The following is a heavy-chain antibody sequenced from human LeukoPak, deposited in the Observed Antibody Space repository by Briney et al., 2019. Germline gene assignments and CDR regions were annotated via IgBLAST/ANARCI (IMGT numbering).Heavy chain of an antibody. D-gene: IGHD3-10*01. V-gene: IGHV3-23*01. Sequence: GGSLRLSCAASGFTFSSYAMSWVRQAPGKGLEWVSTISGSGSSTYYADSVKGRFTISRDNSENTLYLQMNSLRAEDTAVYYCAEDQNYFGSGSPVYWGQGTLVTVSS. CDR2: ISGSGSST. CDR1: GFTFSSYA. J-gene: IGHJ4*02. CDR3: AEDQNYFGSGSPVY.